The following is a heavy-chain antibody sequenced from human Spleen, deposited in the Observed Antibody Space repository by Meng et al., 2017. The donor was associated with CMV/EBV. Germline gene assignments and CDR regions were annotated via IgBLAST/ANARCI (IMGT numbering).Heavy chain of an antibody. J-gene: IGHJ3*01. CDR3: ARIGNGYNYPDAFDF. Sequence: KVSCNGSGYSFPSYWIGWVRQMPGKGLEWMAIIHPGDFDIRYSPSFQGQVTISVDKSITTAHLQWSSLKVSDTAMYYCARIGNGYNYPDAFDFWGQGTMVTVSS. CDR1: GYSFPSYW. D-gene: IGHD1-1*01. CDR2: IHPGDFDI. V-gene: IGHV5-51*01.